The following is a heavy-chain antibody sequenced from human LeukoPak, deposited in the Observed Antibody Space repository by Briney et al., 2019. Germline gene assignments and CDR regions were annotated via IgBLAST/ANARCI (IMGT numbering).Heavy chain of an antibody. J-gene: IGHJ3*02. D-gene: IGHD3-16*02. CDR3: ARPDMITFGGVIVLDAFDI. CDR2: IIPIFGTA. CDR1: GGTFSSYA. Sequence: SVKVSCKASGGTFSSYAVSWVRQAPGQGLEWMGRIIPIFGTANYAQKFQGRVTITTDTSTSTAYMELRSLRSDDTAVYYCARPDMITFGGVIVLDAFDIWGQGTMVTVSS. V-gene: IGHV1-69*05.